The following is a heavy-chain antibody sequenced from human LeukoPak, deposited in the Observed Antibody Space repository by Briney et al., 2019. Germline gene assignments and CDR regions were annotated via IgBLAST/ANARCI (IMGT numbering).Heavy chain of an antibody. CDR2: INTNTGNP. CDR3: AREMVRVAKD. Sequence: GASEKVSCKASGYTFTGYYMHWVRQAPGQGLEWMGWINTNTGNPTYAQGFTGRFVFSLDTSVSTAYLQISSLKAEDTAVYYCAREMVRVAKDWGQGTLVTVSS. V-gene: IGHV7-4-1*02. CDR1: GYTFTGYY. J-gene: IGHJ4*02. D-gene: IGHD5-12*01.